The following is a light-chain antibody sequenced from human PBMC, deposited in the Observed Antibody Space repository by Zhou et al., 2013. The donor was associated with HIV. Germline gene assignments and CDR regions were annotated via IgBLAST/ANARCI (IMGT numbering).Light chain of an antibody. CDR3: GSYAGSSIWI. J-gene: IGLJ2*01. V-gene: IGLV2-8*01. CDR2: EVS. Sequence: QSALTQPASVSGSPGQSITISCTGTSSDVGGYNYVSWYQQHPGKAPKLIIYEVSKRPSGVPDRFSGSKSGNTASLTVSGLQAEDESDYYCGSYAGSSIWIFGGGTKLTV. CDR1: SSDVGGYNY.